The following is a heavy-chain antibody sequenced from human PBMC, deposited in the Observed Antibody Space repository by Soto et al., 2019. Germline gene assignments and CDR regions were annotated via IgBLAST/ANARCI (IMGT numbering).Heavy chain of an antibody. V-gene: IGHV3-21*06. Sequence: PGGSLRLSCAASGFMFGSHTMTWVRQAPGKGLEWVASISSVSSYIYYADSVKGRFTISRDNAKDSLYLQMDSPRAEDTAVYFCAREVVGPTTNWFDPWGQGTLVTVSS. CDR3: AREVVGPTTNWFDP. D-gene: IGHD1-26*01. CDR1: GFMFGSHT. J-gene: IGHJ5*02. CDR2: ISSVSSYI.